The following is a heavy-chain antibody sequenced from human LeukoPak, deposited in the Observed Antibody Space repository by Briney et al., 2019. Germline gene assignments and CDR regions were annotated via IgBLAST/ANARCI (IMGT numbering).Heavy chain of an antibody. D-gene: IGHD1-26*01. CDR1: GFTFSSYA. Sequence: PGGSLRLSCAASGFTFSSYAMHWVRQAPGKGLEWVAVISYDGSNKYYADSVKGRFTISRDNSKNTPYLQMNSLRAEDTAVYYCAREGSGSYYGGFDYWGQGTLVTVSS. CDR2: ISYDGSNK. CDR3: AREGSGSYYGGFDY. J-gene: IGHJ4*02. V-gene: IGHV3-30*04.